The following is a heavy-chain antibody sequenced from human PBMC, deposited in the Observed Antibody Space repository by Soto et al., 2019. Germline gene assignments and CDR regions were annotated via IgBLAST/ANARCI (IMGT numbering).Heavy chain of an antibody. CDR2: NNHSGSS. V-gene: IGHV4-34*01. J-gene: IGHJ3*02. CDR3: ARWNGGGSHGFDI. D-gene: IGHD2-15*01. Sequence: PSETLSLTCTVSGGSISSYYWSWIRQPPGKGLEWIGKNNHSGSSNYKPSLKSRVIISVDTSKNQFSLKLNSVTAADTAVYYCARWNGGGSHGFDIWGQGTMVTVSS. CDR1: GGSISSYY.